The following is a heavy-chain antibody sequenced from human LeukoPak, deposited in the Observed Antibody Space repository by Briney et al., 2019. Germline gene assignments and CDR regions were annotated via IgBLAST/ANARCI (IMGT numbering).Heavy chain of an antibody. CDR3: ARGKQQLVDFDY. Sequence: KPSETLSLTCTVSGGSISSYYWSWIRQPPGKGLEWIGYIYYSGSTNYNPSLKSRVTISVDTSKNQSSLKLSSVTAADTAVYYCARGKQQLVDFDYWGQGTLVTVSS. CDR1: GGSISSYY. CDR2: IYYSGST. J-gene: IGHJ4*02. V-gene: IGHV4-59*01. D-gene: IGHD6-13*01.